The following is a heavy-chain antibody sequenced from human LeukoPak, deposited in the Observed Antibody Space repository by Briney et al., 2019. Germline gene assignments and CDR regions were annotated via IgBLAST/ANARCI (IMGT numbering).Heavy chain of an antibody. CDR2: IYSGGST. CDR1: GFTVSDNY. D-gene: IGHD3-22*01. J-gene: IGHJ4*02. V-gene: IGHV3-66*02. CDR3: ATEGQYYDSSGYPTWTFDS. Sequence: GGSLRLSCAASGFTVSDNYMNWVRQAPGKGLEWVSVIYSGGSTYYADSVKGRFTISRDNSKNTLYLQMNSLRAEDTAVYYCATEGQYYDSSGYPTWTFDSWGQGTLVTVSS.